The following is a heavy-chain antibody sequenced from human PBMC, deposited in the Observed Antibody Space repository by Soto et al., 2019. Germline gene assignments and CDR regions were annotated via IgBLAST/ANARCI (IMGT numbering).Heavy chain of an antibody. CDR2: IMPIFRTP. Sequence: SVKVSCKASGGTFSNSAISWVRQAPGQGLEWMGGIMPIFRTPDYAQKFQGRVTITADESTSTAYMELSGLRSDDTAVYYCAPHTLDTGMPSGYWGQGTLVTVSS. D-gene: IGHD5-18*01. V-gene: IGHV1-69*13. CDR1: GGTFSNSA. CDR3: APHTLDTGMPSGY. J-gene: IGHJ4*02.